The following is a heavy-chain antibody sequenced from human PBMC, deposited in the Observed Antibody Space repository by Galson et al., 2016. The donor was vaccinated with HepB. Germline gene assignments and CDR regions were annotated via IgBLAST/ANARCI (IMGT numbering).Heavy chain of an antibody. J-gene: IGHJ6*02. V-gene: IGHV3-30-3*01. CDR1: GFRFSRYG. Sequence: SLRLSCAASGFRFSRYGMHWFRQAPGKGLEWVAMISYDGSNEYYADSVKGRVTISRDNSKNSLYLQMNSLRAEDTAVYFCAREERYCSSMRCQNPDYGMDGWGQGTTVTVSS. CDR2: ISYDGSNE. CDR3: AREERYCSSMRCQNPDYGMDG. D-gene: IGHD2-2*01.